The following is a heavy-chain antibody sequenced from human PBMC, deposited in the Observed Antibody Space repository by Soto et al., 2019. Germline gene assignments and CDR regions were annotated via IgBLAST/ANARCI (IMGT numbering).Heavy chain of an antibody. CDR3: AREMEYSYGFFDY. D-gene: IGHD5-18*01. V-gene: IGHV3-33*01. Sequence: GGSLRLSCAASGFTFSSYGMHWVRQAPGKGLEWVAVIWYDGSNKYYADSVKGRFTISRDNSKNTLYLQMNSLRAEDTAVYYCAREMEYSYGFFDYWGQGTLVTVSS. CDR1: GFTFSSYG. CDR2: IWYDGSNK. J-gene: IGHJ4*02.